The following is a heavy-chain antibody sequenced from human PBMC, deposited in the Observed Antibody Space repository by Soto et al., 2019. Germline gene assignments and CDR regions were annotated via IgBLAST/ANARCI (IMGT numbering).Heavy chain of an antibody. CDR3: ARVGTIFGAVTGKEDYYYYGMDV. Sequence: SETLSLTCTVSGGPISSGGYYWSWIRQHPGKGLEWIGYIYYSGSTYYNPSLKSRVTISVDTSKNQFSLKLSSVTAADTAVYYCARVGTIFGAVTGKEDYYYYGMDVWGQGTTVTVSS. V-gene: IGHV4-31*02. CDR2: IYYSGST. J-gene: IGHJ6*02. CDR1: GGPISSGGYY. D-gene: IGHD3-3*01.